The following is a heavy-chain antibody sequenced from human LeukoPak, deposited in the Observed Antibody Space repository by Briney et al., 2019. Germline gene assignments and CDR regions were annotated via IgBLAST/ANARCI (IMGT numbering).Heavy chain of an antibody. J-gene: IGHJ6*03. Sequence: GASVKVSCKASGYTFTGYYMHWVRQAPGQGLEWMGLISAYNGNTNYAQKLQGRVTMTTDTSTSTAYMELRSLRSDDTAVYYCARARIFGVVTRYYYYMDVWGKGTTVTVSS. V-gene: IGHV1-18*04. CDR3: ARARIFGVVTRYYYYMDV. CDR2: ISAYNGNT. CDR1: GYTFTGYY. D-gene: IGHD3-3*02.